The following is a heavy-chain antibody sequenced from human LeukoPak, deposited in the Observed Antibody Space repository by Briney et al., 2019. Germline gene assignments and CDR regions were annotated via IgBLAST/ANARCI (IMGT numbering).Heavy chain of an antibody. V-gene: IGHV3-30*01. Sequence: GRSLRLSCAASGFTFSSYAMHWVRQAPGKGLEWVAVISYDGSNKYYADSVKGRFTISRDNSKNTLYLQMNSLRAEDTAVYYCARVQLERLWIDAFDIWGQGTMVTVSS. CDR2: ISYDGSNK. CDR1: GFTFSSYA. D-gene: IGHD1-1*01. J-gene: IGHJ3*02. CDR3: ARVQLERLWIDAFDI.